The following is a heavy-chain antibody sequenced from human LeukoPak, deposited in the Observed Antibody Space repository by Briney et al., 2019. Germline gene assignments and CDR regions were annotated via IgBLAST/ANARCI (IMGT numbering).Heavy chain of an antibody. Sequence: SETLSLTCTVSGYSISSGYYWSWIRQPAGKGLEWIGRIYTSGSTNYNPSLKSRVAMSVDTSKNQFSLKLSSVTAADTAIYYCAKHYMGSSYNRGLDYWGQGTLVTVSS. CDR2: IYTSGST. J-gene: IGHJ4*02. V-gene: IGHV4-61*02. CDR3: AKHYMGSSYNRGLDY. D-gene: IGHD3-10*01. CDR1: GYSISSGYY.